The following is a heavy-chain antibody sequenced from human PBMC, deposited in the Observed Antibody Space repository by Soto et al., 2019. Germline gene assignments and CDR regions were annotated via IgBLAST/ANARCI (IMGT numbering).Heavy chain of an antibody. CDR3: AKAAAETGYFDY. D-gene: IGHD6-25*01. Sequence: SETLSLTCTVSGGSISSYYWSWIRQPPGKGLEWIGYIYYSGSTNYNPSLKSRVTISVDTSKNQFSLKLSSVTAADTAVYYCAKAAAETGYFDYWGQGTLVTVSS. V-gene: IGHV4-59*08. J-gene: IGHJ4*02. CDR2: IYYSGST. CDR1: GGSISSYY.